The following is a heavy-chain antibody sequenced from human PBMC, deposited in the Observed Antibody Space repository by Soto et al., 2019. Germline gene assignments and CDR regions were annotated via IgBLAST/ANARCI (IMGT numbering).Heavy chain of an antibody. J-gene: IGHJ5*02. Sequence: QVQLVQSGTEVKKPGASVKVSCKASGYTFSSYGITWVREAPGQGLEWMGWISAYNGNTKYAQKFQGRVTMTTDTSTSTAYMELRSLRSDDTAVYYCGRDHRGGNSGGRFDPWGQGTRVTVSS. D-gene: IGHD2-21*02. CDR3: GRDHRGGNSGGRFDP. CDR1: GYTFSSYG. CDR2: ISAYNGNT. V-gene: IGHV1-18*01.